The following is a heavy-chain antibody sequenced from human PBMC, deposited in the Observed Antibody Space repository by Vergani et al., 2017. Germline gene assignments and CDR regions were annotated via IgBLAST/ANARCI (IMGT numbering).Heavy chain of an antibody. CDR3: ARVDPDSSGWYHYFDY. CDR2: IYPGYSDT. J-gene: IGHJ4*02. D-gene: IGHD6-19*01. Sequence: EVQLVQSGAEVKTPGESLKISCKGSGYSFTSYWIGWVRQMPGKGLEWMGIIYPGYSDTRYSPSFQGQVTISADKSISTAYLQWGSLKASDTAMYYCARVDPDSSGWYHYFDYWGQGTLVTVSS. V-gene: IGHV5-51*01. CDR1: GYSFTSYW.